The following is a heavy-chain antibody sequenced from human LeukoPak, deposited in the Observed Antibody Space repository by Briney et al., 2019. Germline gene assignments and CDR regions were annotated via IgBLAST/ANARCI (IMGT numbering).Heavy chain of an antibody. CDR3: VKDNGRWFDP. Sequence: SETLSLTCTVSGGSMRSNYWSLIRQPPGKGLEWIGNIYYSGSTNYNPSLKSRVTISIDPSKNQFSLKLSSVTAADTAIYYCVKDNGRWFDPWGQGTLVIVSS. CDR2: IYYSGST. V-gene: IGHV4-59*01. D-gene: IGHD1-26*01. CDR1: GGSMRSNY. J-gene: IGHJ5*02.